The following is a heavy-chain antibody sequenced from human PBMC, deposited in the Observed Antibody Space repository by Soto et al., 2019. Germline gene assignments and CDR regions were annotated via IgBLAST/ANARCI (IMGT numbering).Heavy chain of an antibody. Sequence: SETLSLTCTVSGGSISSYYWSWIRQPPGKGLEWIGYIYYSGSTNYNPSLKSRVTISVDTSKNQFSLKLSSVTAADTAVYYCATGTYYFDYWGQGTLVTVSS. V-gene: IGHV4-59*01. J-gene: IGHJ4*02. CDR3: ATGTYYFDY. CDR1: GGSISSYY. CDR2: IYYSGST.